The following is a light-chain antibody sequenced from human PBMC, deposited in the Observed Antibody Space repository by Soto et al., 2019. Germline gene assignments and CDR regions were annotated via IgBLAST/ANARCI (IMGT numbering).Light chain of an antibody. CDR1: QSLSSSY. CDR2: GAS. V-gene: IGKV3-20*01. J-gene: IGKJ1*01. CDR3: QHYGGSPGT. Sequence: EIVLTQAPGTLSLSPGERATLSCRASQSLSSSYLAWYQQKPGQAPRLLIFGASSRVTGIPDRFGGAGSGTGFTLTISRLEPEDFAMYYCQHYGGSPGTFGQGTKVDIK.